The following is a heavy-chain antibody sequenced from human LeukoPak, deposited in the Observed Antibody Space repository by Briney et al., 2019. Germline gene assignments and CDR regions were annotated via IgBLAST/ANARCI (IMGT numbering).Heavy chain of an antibody. CDR1: GGYFGDYY. CDR3: ARGQYSYGGDY. Sequence: SETPSLTCAVYGGYFGDYYWSWIRRPPGKGLEWIGEINHSGSTNYNPSLKSRVTISVDTSKNQFSLRLSSVTAADTAVYYCARGQYSYGGDYWGQGTLVTVSS. V-gene: IGHV4-34*01. CDR2: INHSGST. D-gene: IGHD5-18*01. J-gene: IGHJ4*02.